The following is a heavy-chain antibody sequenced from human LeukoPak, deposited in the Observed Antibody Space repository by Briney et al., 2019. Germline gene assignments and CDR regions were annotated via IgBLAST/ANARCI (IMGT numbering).Heavy chain of an antibody. J-gene: IGHJ4*02. D-gene: IGHD5-24*01. Sequence: PGGSLRLSCSAAGFTFRSHAMHWVRQAPGKGLEDVSTINDDGGLTYYADSVKGRFTISRDNSKTTVYLQMNNLRPDDSAVYHCLKGGWAKIGPPKDWGQGTQVSVSS. V-gene: IGHV3-64D*06. CDR2: INDDGGLT. CDR3: LKGGWAKIGPPKD. CDR1: GFTFRSHA.